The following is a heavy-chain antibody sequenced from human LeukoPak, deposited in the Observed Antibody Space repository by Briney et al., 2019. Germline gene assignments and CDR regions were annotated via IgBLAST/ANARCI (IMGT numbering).Heavy chain of an antibody. Sequence: GGSLRLSCAASGFTFSSYSMNWVRQAPGKGLEWVSSISGSSSYIYYADSVKGRFTISRDNAKNSLYLQMNSLRAEDTAVYYCATNPGVVPAATRYYYYYMDVWGKGTTVTVSS. CDR3: ATNPGVVPAATRYYYYYMDV. CDR2: ISGSSSYI. J-gene: IGHJ6*03. CDR1: GFTFSSYS. D-gene: IGHD2-2*01. V-gene: IGHV3-21*04.